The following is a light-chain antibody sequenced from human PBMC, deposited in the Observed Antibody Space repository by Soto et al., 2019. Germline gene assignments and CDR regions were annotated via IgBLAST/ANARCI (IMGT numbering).Light chain of an antibody. Sequence: QSALTQPASVSGSPGQSITISCTGSSSDIGAYNYISWIQQYQGKAPKLISSEVTNRPSGVSNRFSGSKSGTAASLTISGLQTEDEADYFCFSFTTDSTHVFGTGTKVTV. V-gene: IGLV2-14*01. CDR2: EVT. J-gene: IGLJ1*01. CDR3: FSFTTDSTHV. CDR1: SSDIGAYNY.